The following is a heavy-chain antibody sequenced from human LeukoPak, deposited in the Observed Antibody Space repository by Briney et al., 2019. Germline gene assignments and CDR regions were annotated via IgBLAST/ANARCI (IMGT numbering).Heavy chain of an antibody. CDR2: IWYGGSNK. CDR1: GFTFSSYG. J-gene: IGHJ4*02. D-gene: IGHD6-13*01. CDR3: ARDFLAAAGFPLGY. V-gene: IGHV3-33*01. Sequence: PGGSLRLSCAASGFTFSSYGMHWVRQAPGKGLEWVAVIWYGGSNKYYADSVKGRFTISRDNSKNTLYLQMNSLRAEDTAVYYCARDFLAAAGFPLGYWGQGTLVTVSS.